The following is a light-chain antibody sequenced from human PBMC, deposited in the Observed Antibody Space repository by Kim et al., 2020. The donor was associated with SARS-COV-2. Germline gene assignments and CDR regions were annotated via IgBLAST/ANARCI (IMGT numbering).Light chain of an antibody. J-gene: IGLJ2*01. Sequence: PGKPARITCGGNNIVSKSVHWYQQKPGQSPVLVVYDDSDRSSGIPERVSGANSGNTATLTISRVEAGDEADYYCQVWDSSSDPVVFGGGTQLTVL. V-gene: IGLV3-21*03. CDR1: NIVSKS. CDR3: QVWDSSSDPVV. CDR2: DDS.